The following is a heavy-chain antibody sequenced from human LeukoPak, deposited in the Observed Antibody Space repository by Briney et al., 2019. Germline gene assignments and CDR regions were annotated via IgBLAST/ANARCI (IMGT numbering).Heavy chain of an antibody. D-gene: IGHD1-26*01. J-gene: IGHJ4*02. CDR1: GFTVSSNY. V-gene: IGHV3-23*01. CDR3: AKDWAGGRSGSYYVY. Sequence: GGSLRLSCAASGFTVSSNYMSWVRQAPGKGLEWVSAISGSGGSTYYADSVKGRFTISRDNSKNTLYLQMNSLRAEDTAVYYCAKDWAGGRSGSYYVYWGQGTLVTVSS. CDR2: ISGSGGST.